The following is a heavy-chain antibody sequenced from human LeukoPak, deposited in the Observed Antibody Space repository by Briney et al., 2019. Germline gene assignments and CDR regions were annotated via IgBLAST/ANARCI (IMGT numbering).Heavy chain of an antibody. CDR2: MNPNSGNT. CDR3: ARGGNDIVVVPAAIGYYYYYMDV. Sequence: GASVKVSCKASGYTFTSYDINWVRQATGQGREWMGWMNPNSGNTGYAQKFQGRVTMTRNTSISTAYMELSSLRSEDTAVYYCARGGNDIVVVPAAIGYYYYYMDVWGKGTTVTISS. V-gene: IGHV1-8*01. CDR1: GYTFTSYD. D-gene: IGHD2-2*01. J-gene: IGHJ6*03.